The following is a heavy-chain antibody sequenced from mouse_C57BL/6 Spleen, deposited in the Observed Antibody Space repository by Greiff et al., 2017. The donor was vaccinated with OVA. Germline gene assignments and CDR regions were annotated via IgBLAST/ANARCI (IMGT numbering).Heavy chain of an antibody. CDR1: GFTFSDYY. J-gene: IGHJ2*01. CDR3: AREGAIYYGNYDY. CDR2: INYDGSST. V-gene: IGHV5-16*01. D-gene: IGHD2-1*01. Sequence: DVQLVESEGGLVQPGSSMKLSCTASGFTFSDYYMAWVRQVPEKGLEWVANINYDGSSTYYLDSLKSRFIISRDNAKNILYLQMSSLKSEDTATYDGAREGAIYYGNYDYWGQGTTLTVSS.